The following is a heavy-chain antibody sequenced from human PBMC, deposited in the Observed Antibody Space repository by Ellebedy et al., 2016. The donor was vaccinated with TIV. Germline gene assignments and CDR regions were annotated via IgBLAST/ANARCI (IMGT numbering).Heavy chain of an antibody. CDR3: AKSLGFSGGDGYSGHSFDI. CDR1: GFTFSSYA. V-gene: IGHV3-23*01. D-gene: IGHD2-21*02. CDR2: ISGSGGAT. Sequence: ASGFTFSSYAMAWVRQAPGKGLEWVSAISGSGGATYYADSVKGRFTISRDNSKNTLFLQMNSLRAEDTDVYYCAKSLGFSGGDGYSGHSFDIWGQGTMVTVSS. J-gene: IGHJ3*02.